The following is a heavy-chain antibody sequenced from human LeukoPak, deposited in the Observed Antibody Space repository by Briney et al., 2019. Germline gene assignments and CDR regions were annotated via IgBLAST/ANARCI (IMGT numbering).Heavy chain of an antibody. Sequence: GGSLQISCQGSGSNVPIYWSGGGRQVPGQGGEGRGIIYPDSSNTIYGPSFQGQVTISADKSITTASLEWSRLNASATAIYYCARQGAAGNYYYYYMDVWGKGTTVTVSS. CDR1: GSNVPIYW. J-gene: IGHJ6*03. CDR2: IYPDSSNT. CDR3: ARQGAAGNYYYYYMDV. D-gene: IGHD6-13*01. V-gene: IGHV5-51*01.